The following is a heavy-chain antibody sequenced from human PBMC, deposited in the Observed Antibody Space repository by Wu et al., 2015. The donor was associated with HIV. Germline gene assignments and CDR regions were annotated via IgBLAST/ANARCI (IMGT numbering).Heavy chain of an antibody. D-gene: IGHD5-24*01. CDR3: LTAIDGIVY. V-gene: IGHV1-2*02. CDR1: GYTFTAYY. J-gene: IGHJ4*02. CDR2: INPQSDDT. Sequence: QVQLVQSGAELRKSGASAKVSCTATGYTFTAYYVHWVRQAPGQGLEWMGCINPQSDDTKYAQKFQGRVTMTRDTSTNTAYMELSGLTFDDTAMYYCLTAIDGIVYWGQGPLVTVSS.